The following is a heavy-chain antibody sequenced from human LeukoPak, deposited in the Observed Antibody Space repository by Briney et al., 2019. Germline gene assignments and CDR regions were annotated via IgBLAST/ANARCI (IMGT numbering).Heavy chain of an antibody. CDR3: ARDDDCSSTSCLPTFGP. V-gene: IGHV1-2*02. D-gene: IGHD2-2*01. J-gene: IGHJ5*02. CDR2: INPNSGGT. Sequence: ASVKVSCKASGYTFTGYYMHWVRQAPGQGLEWMGWINPNSGGTNYAQKFQGRVTMTRDTSISTAYMELSRLRSDDTAVYYCARDDDCSSTSCLPTFGPWGQGTLVTVSS. CDR1: GYTFTGYY.